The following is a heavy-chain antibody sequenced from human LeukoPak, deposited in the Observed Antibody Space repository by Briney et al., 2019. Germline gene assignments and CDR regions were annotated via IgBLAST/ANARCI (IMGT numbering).Heavy chain of an antibody. Sequence: GGSLRLSCAASGLTFTSYAMSWVRQAPGKGLEWVSAISGGGGGTYYADSVKGRFTISRDNSKYTLYLQMNSLRAEDTAVYYCAKVADLVVAHYYFDYWGQGTLVTVSS. CDR2: ISGGGGGT. D-gene: IGHD2-15*01. CDR3: AKVADLVVAHYYFDY. V-gene: IGHV3-23*01. CDR1: GLTFTSYA. J-gene: IGHJ4*02.